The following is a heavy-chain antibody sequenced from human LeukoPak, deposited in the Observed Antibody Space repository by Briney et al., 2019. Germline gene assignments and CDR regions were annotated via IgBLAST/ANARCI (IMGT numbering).Heavy chain of an antibody. J-gene: IGHJ6*03. CDR3: AREEVLGYYMDV. D-gene: IGHD4/OR15-4a*01. CDR2: IYTSGST. CDR1: GYSISSSYY. Sequence: SETLSLTCSVSGYSISSSYYWSWIRQPAGKGLEWIGRIYTSGSTNYNPSLKSRVTMSVDTSKNQFSLKLSSVTAADTAVYYCAREEVLGYYMDVWGKGTTVTISS. V-gene: IGHV4-4*07.